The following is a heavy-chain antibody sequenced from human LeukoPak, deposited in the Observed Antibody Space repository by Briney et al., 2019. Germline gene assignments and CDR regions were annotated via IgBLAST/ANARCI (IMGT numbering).Heavy chain of an antibody. J-gene: IGHJ4*02. CDR2: LKQDGSEK. D-gene: IGHD2-15*01. CDR1: GFTFSSYW. V-gene: IGHV3-7*01. CDR3: ARDPLGVAARDY. Sequence: GGSLRLSYAASGFTFSSYWMSWVRQAPGKGLEWVANLKQDGSEKYYVDSVKGRFTISRDNAKNSLYLQMNSLRAEDTAVYYCARDPLGVAARDYWGQGTLVTVSS.